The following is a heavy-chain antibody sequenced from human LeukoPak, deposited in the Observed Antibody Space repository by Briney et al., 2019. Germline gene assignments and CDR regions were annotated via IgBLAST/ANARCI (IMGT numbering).Heavy chain of an antibody. Sequence: GGSLRLSCAASGFSFNAYSMIWVRQAPGKGLEWVSYISSSSSTIYYADSVKGRFTISRDNAKNSLYLQMNSLRDEDTAVYYCARPLYYYGSGDDWGQGTLVTVSS. D-gene: IGHD3-10*01. V-gene: IGHV3-48*02. CDR1: GFSFNAYS. CDR2: ISSSSSTI. CDR3: ARPLYYYGSGDD. J-gene: IGHJ4*02.